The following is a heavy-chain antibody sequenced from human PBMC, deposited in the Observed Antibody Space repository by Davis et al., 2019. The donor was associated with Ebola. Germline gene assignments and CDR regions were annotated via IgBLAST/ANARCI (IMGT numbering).Heavy chain of an antibody. Sequence: MPSETLSLTCTVSGGSISSYYWSWIRPPAGKGLEWIGRTHTSGSTTYNPSLKSRVTMSVDPSKNQFSLKLSSVTAADTAVYYCARGYRRYYDQRYGLDVWGQGTTVTVSS. CDR3: ARGYRRYYDQRYGLDV. CDR2: THTSGST. D-gene: IGHD3-3*01. J-gene: IGHJ6*02. V-gene: IGHV4-4*07. CDR1: GGSISSYY.